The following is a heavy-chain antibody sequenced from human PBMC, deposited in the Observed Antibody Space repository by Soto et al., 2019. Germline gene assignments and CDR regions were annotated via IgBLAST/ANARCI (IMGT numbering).Heavy chain of an antibody. CDR1: GDSINNSHW. D-gene: IGHD6-13*01. CDR2: TYHSGTT. Sequence: QVQLQESGPGPVQPSGTLSLTCAVSGDSINNSHWWSWVRQTPGKGLEWIGETYHSGTTNYNPSLKTRVTISIDKSKNQFSLKMNSVTAADTAVYYCAREVNSSPARGPNWFDPWGQGTLVTVCS. V-gene: IGHV4-4*02. J-gene: IGHJ5*02. CDR3: AREVNSSPARGPNWFDP.